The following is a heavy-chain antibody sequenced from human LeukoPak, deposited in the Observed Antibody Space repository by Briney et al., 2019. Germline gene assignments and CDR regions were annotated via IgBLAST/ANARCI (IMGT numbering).Heavy chain of an antibody. CDR3: ARTKDYYDSSGYYYV. V-gene: IGHV1-2*02. D-gene: IGHD3-22*01. J-gene: IGHJ4*02. CDR1: GYTFTSYY. Sequence: ASVKVSCKASGYTFTSYYMHWVRQAPGQGLEWMGWINPNSGGTNYAQKFQGRVTMTRDTSISTAYMELSRLRSDDTAVYYCARTKDYYDSSGYYYVWGQGTLVTVSS. CDR2: INPNSGGT.